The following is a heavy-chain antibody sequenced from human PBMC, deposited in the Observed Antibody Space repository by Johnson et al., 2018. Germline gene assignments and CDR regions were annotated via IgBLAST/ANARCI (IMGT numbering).Heavy chain of an antibody. CDR3: ASGYSYGYYYYYGMDV. D-gene: IGHD5-18*01. Sequence: VQLLESGGGLVKPGGSLRLSCAASGFTFSSYSMNWVRQAPGKGLEWVSSISSSSSYIYYADSVKGRFTISRDNAKNSLYLQMNSLRAEDTAVYYCASGYSYGYYYYYGMDVWGQGTTVTVSS. CDR1: GFTFSSYS. V-gene: IGHV3-21*01. CDR2: ISSSSSYI. J-gene: IGHJ6*02.